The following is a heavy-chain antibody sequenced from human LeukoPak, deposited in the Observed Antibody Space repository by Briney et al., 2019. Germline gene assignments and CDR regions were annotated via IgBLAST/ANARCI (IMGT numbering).Heavy chain of an antibody. D-gene: IGHD3-16*01. J-gene: IGHJ6*03. CDR3: ARRVQGGYYYYMDV. CDR2: IYYSGST. Sequence: SETLSLTCTVSGGSITNYYWSWIRQPPGKGPEWIGYIYYSGSTNYNPSLKSRVTISVDTSKNQFSLKLSSVTAADTAVYYCARRVQGGYYYYMDVWGKGTTVTASS. CDR1: GGSITNYY. V-gene: IGHV4-59*01.